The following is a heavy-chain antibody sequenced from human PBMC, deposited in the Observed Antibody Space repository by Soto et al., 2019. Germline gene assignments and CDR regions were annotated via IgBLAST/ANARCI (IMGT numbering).Heavy chain of an antibody. V-gene: IGHV3-74*01. CDR2: INSGGSTT. CDR3: ARSHYFDSGTYACDV. J-gene: IGHJ3*01. Sequence: EVQLVESGGGLVQPGGSPRLSCTASGFTFSTHWMHWVRQAPGKGLVWVSRINSGGSTTNYADSVKGRFTISRDNAKNTLYLQMNSLRAEDTAVYFCARSHYFDSGTYACDVWGQGTLVTVSS. D-gene: IGHD3-10*01. CDR1: GFTFSTHW.